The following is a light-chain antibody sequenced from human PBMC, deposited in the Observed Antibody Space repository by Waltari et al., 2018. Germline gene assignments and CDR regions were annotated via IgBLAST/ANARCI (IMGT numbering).Light chain of an antibody. CDR2: GAS. CDR3: QQYGSSPWT. V-gene: IGKV3-20*01. J-gene: IGKJ1*01. Sequence: EIVLTQSPGTLSLSPGERVTLSCRASQSVSSSYLAGYQQKPGQAPRLLIYGASSRATGIPDRFSGSGYGTDFTLTISRLEPEDFAVYYCQQYGSSPWTFGQGTKVEIK. CDR1: QSVSSSY.